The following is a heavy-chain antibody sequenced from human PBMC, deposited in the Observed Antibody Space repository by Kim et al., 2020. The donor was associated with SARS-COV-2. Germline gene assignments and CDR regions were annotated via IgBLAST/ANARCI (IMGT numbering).Heavy chain of an antibody. D-gene: IGHD3-10*01. Sequence: SVKVSCKPSRGTFNSYAISWVRQAPGQGLEWMGWISPTLSIRNYAQQFQGRVTITADESTSTAYMELSSLRSEDTAIYFCATEAPFGELFFDYWGQGTL. J-gene: IGHJ4*02. CDR1: RGTFNSYA. CDR3: ATEAPFGELFFDY. V-gene: IGHV1-69*10. CDR2: ISPTLSIR.